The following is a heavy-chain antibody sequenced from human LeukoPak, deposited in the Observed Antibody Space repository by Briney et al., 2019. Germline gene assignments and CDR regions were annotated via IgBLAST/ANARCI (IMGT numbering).Heavy chain of an antibody. J-gene: IGHJ4*02. CDR2: IKSKTDGETT. CDR1: GFTFSSAW. V-gene: IGHV3-15*01. CDR3: TTESLVVAISY. Sequence: GGSLRLSCAASGFTFSSAWMSWVRHAPGKGREWVGRIKSKTDGETTDYAARVKDRFTIPRDDSKNTLYLQMNSLKTEDTAVYYGTTESLVVAISYWGQGTLVTVSS. D-gene: IGHD2-15*01.